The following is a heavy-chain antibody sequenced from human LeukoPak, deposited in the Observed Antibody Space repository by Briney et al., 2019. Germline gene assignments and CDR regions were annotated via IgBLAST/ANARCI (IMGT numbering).Heavy chain of an antibody. J-gene: IGHJ6*03. Sequence: PGGSLRLSCAASGFTFSSYAMTWVRQAPGRGLEWVSAISGGGGSTSYADSVKGRFTISRDASKNTLYLQVNSLRAEDTAVYYCARTPGDYYYYMDVWAKGTTVTVSS. CDR3: ARTPGDYYYYMDV. D-gene: IGHD1-14*01. V-gene: IGHV3-23*01. CDR1: GFTFSSYA. CDR2: ISGGGGST.